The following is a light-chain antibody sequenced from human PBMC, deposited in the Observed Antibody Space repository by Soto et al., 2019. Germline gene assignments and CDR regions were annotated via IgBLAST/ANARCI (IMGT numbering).Light chain of an antibody. V-gene: IGKV1-39*01. CDR3: QQTYATLSIP. J-gene: IGKJ5*01. CDR2: AAS. Sequence: DIQMTQSPSSLSGSVGDRVTITCRASESISRHLNWYQQKPGKAPKLLIYAASSLQNGVPSRFRRSGSGTDFTHTISNLQPEDFATYYCQQTYATLSIPFGQGTRLDIK. CDR1: ESISRH.